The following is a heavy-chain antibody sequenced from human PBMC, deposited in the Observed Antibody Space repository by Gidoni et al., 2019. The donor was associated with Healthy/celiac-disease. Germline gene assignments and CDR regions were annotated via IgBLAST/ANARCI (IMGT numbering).Heavy chain of an antibody. J-gene: IGHJ5*02. V-gene: IGHV3-23*01. CDR2: ISGSGGST. D-gene: IGHD3-10*01. Sequence: EVQLLESGGGLVQPGGSLRLSCAASGFTFSSYARSWVRQAPGKGLEWVSAISGSGGSTYYADSEKGRFTISRDNSKNTLYLQMNSLRAEDTAVYYCARGRYGLGNWFDPWGQGTLVTVSS. CDR1: GFTFSSYA. CDR3: ARGRYGLGNWFDP.